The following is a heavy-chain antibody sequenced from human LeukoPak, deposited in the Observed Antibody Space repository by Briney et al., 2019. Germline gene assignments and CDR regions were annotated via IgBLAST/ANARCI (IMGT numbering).Heavy chain of an antibody. V-gene: IGHV3-21*01. Sequence: GGSLRLSCAAPGFTFSSYSMNWVRQAPGKGLEWVSSISSSSSYIYYADSVKGRFTISRDNAKNSLYLQMNSLRAEDTAVYYCARDSLKAAAGTNFDYWGQGTLVTVSS. J-gene: IGHJ4*02. CDR1: GFTFSSYS. D-gene: IGHD6-13*01. CDR3: ARDSLKAAAGTNFDY. CDR2: ISSSSSYI.